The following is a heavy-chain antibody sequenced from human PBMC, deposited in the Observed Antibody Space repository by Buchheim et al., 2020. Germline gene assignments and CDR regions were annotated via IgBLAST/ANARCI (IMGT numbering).Heavy chain of an antibody. Sequence: QVQLVQSGAEVKKPGASVKVSCKASGYTFTSYIIHWVRLAPGQRFEWMGWFNGGDGNTKYSQKFQDRVTITKDTSAITPSMELSSLRSEDTAVYYCARGGGGYVDYWGQGSL. CDR3: ARGGGGYVDY. J-gene: IGHJ4*02. CDR1: GYTFTSYI. V-gene: IGHV1-3*01. CDR2: FNGGDGNT. D-gene: IGHD2-2*01.